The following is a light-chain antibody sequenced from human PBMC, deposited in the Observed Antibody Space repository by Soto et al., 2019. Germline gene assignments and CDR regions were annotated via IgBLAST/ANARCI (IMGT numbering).Light chain of an antibody. CDR1: QSVSSSY. Sequence: EIVLTQSPGTLSLSPGERATLSCRASQSVSSSYLAWYQQKPGQAPRLLIYGASSRATGIPDRFSGSGSGADFSLTISRLEPDDFAVYYWQQYGSSPPLTFGGGTNVEIK. CDR3: QQYGSSPPLT. CDR2: GAS. J-gene: IGKJ4*01. V-gene: IGKV3-20*01.